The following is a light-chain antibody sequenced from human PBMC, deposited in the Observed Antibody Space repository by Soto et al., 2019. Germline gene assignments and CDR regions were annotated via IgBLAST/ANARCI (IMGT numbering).Light chain of an antibody. Sequence: QSALTQPASVSGSPGQSITVSCTGTSSDVGGYNFVSWYQQHPGKAPKLMIYEVSYRPSGVSNRFSGSKSGNMASLTISGLQAEEEADSYCCSYTSHSTLVFGTGTKLTVL. CDR3: CSYTSHSTLV. J-gene: IGLJ1*01. CDR1: SSDVGGYNF. V-gene: IGLV2-14*01. CDR2: EVS.